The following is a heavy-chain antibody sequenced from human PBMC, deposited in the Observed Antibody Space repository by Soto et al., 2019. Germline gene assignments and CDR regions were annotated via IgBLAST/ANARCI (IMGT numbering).Heavy chain of an antibody. Sequence: LRLSCAASGFTFSGSGIDWVRQAPGKGLEWVSSISSSGAYVFYADSVRGRFTISRDNAKNSLYLQMNSLRVEDTAVYYCARVKVLSEYGSGSYYLDYWGQGTLVTVSS. D-gene: IGHD3-10*01. CDR2: ISSSGAYV. CDR1: GFTFSGSG. CDR3: ARVKVLSEYGSGSYYLDY. J-gene: IGHJ4*02. V-gene: IGHV3-21*01.